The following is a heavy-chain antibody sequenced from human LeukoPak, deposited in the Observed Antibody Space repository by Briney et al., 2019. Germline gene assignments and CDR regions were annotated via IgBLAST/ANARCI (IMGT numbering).Heavy chain of an antibody. Sequence: GSLRLSCAASGFTFSSYGMHWVRQAPGKGLEWVAVISYDGSNKYYADSVKGRFTISRDNSKNTLYLQMNSLRAEDTAVYYCARWYRGGWYYFEYWGQGTLVSVSS. V-gene: IGHV3-30*03. J-gene: IGHJ4*02. CDR1: GFTFSSYG. CDR2: ISYDGSNK. D-gene: IGHD6-19*01. CDR3: ARWYRGGWYYFEY.